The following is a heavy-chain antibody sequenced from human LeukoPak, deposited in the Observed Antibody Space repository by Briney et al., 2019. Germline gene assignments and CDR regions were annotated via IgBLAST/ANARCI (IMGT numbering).Heavy chain of an antibody. V-gene: IGHV3-21*01. D-gene: IGHD3-10*01. Sequence: PGGSLRLSCAASGFTFSSYSMNWVRQAPGKGLEWVSSISSSSSYIYYADSVKGRFTISRDNAKNSLYLQMNSLRAEDTAVYYCARDRVAYPRMVRGAHGMDVWGQGTTVTVSS. J-gene: IGHJ6*02. CDR1: GFTFSSYS. CDR2: ISSSSSYI. CDR3: ARDRVAYPRMVRGAHGMDV.